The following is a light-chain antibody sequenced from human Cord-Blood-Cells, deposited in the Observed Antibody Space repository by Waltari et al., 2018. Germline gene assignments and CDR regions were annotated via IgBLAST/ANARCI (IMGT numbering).Light chain of an antibody. CDR3: QQYGSSPRGYT. J-gene: IGKJ2*01. V-gene: IGKV3-20*01. CDR2: GAS. Sequence: EIVLTPSPGTLSLSPGERVTLSCRASQSVSSSYLAWYQQKPGQAPRLLIYGASSRATGIPDRFSGSGSGTDFTLTISRLEPEDFAVYYCQQYGSSPRGYTFGQGTKLEIK. CDR1: QSVSSSY.